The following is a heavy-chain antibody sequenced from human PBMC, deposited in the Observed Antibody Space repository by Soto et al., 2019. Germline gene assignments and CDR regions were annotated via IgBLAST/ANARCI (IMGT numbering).Heavy chain of an antibody. CDR1: GFTCSSYA. J-gene: IGHJ3*02. CDR2: ISYDGSNK. D-gene: IGHD4-17*01. Sequence: QVQLVESGGGVVQPGRSLRLSCAASGFTCSSYAMHWVRQAQGKGLEWVAVISYDGSNKYYADSVKGRFTISRDNSKNTLYLQMNSLRAEDTAEYYCARCSTAGDAFDIWGQGTMVTVSS. V-gene: IGHV3-30-3*01. CDR3: ARCSTAGDAFDI.